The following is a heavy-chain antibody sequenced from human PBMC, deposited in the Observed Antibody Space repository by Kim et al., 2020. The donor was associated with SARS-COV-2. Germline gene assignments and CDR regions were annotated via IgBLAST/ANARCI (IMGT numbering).Heavy chain of an antibody. Sequence: GGSLRLSCAASGFTFSSYSMNWFRQAPGKGLEWVSYISSSSSTIYYADSVKGRFTISRDNAKNSLYLQMNSLRDEDTAVYYCARDPIVVVPAVQTTPYGMDVWGQGTTVTVSS. J-gene: IGHJ6*02. V-gene: IGHV3-48*02. CDR2: ISSSSSTI. CDR1: GFTFSSYS. D-gene: IGHD2-2*01. CDR3: ARDPIVVVPAVQTTPYGMDV.